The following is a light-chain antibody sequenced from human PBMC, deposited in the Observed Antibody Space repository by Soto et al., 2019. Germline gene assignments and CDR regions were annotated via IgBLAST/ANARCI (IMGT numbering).Light chain of an antibody. CDR3: HQYGSSPRT. Sequence: EIVLTQSPGTLSLSPGERATLSFRASQSLSSTYLAWYQQKPGQAPRLLIYVASNRATGIPDRFSGSGSGTDVTLTINRLEPEDFAVYYCHQYGSSPRTFGQGTKVEIK. J-gene: IGKJ1*01. V-gene: IGKV3-20*01. CDR1: QSLSSTY. CDR2: VAS.